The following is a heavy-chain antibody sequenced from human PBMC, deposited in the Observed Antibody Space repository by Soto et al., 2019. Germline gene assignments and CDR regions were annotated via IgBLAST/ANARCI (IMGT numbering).Heavy chain of an antibody. CDR1: NDSISSYY. CDR3: ARTTRMTTMIDY. Sequence: SETLSLTCTVSNDSISSYYCSWIRQPPGKGLEWIGYVYYSGGTKYNPSLKSRLTMSLDMSKKQFSLRLTSVTAADTAVYFCARTTRMTTMIDYWGQGTQVT. J-gene: IGHJ4*02. D-gene: IGHD4-17*01. CDR2: VYYSGGT. V-gene: IGHV4-59*01.